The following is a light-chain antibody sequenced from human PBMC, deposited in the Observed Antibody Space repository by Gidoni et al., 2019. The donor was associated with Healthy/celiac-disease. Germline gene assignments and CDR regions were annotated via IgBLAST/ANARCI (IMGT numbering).Light chain of an antibody. CDR3: QQYYSYPPIT. CDR1: QGISSY. CDR2: AAS. Sequence: AIRMTQSPSSFSASTGDRVTITCRASQGISSYLAWYQQQPGKAPKLLIYAASTLQSGVPSRFSGSGSGTDFTLTISCLQSEDFATYYCQQYYSYPPITFXQXTRLEIK. J-gene: IGKJ5*01. V-gene: IGKV1-8*01.